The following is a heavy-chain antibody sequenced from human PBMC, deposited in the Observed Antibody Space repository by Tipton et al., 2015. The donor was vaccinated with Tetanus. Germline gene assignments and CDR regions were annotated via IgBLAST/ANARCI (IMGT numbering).Heavy chain of an antibody. D-gene: IGHD4-17*01. Sequence: QLVQSGAEVKKPGASVKVSCKASGYTFTSYYMHWVRQAPGQGLEWMGIINPSGGSTSYAQKFQGRVTMTRDTSTSTVYMELSSLRSEDTAVYYCARVYYGDYETGYFDYWGQGTLVTVSS. J-gene: IGHJ4*02. CDR2: INPSGGST. CDR3: ARVYYGDYETGYFDY. CDR1: GYTFTSYY. V-gene: IGHV1-46*01.